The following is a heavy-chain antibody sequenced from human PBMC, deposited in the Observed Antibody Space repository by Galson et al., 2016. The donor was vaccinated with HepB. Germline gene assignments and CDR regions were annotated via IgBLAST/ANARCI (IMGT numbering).Heavy chain of an antibody. J-gene: IGHJ4*02. CDR3: ARSHYYYANSGQLYYFDY. Sequence: SLRLSCAASGFTFSSYAMHWVRQAPGKGLEWVTVISNDGSNKYYADSVKGRFTISRDNSKNTVYLQMNSLRAEETAVYYCARSHYYYANSGQLYYFDYWGQGALVTVSS. CDR1: GFTFSSYA. CDR2: ISNDGSNK. V-gene: IGHV3-30-3*01. D-gene: IGHD3-22*01.